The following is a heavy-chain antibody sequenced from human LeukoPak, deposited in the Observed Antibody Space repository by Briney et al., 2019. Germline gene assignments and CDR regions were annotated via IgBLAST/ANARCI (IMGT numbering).Heavy chain of an antibody. CDR2: IYCGGGT. CDR1: GFTVSSNY. CDR3: ARGHPTVTQARGVFDP. J-gene: IGHJ5*02. V-gene: IGHV3-66*01. D-gene: IGHD4-11*01. Sequence: GGSDRLSCAAYGFTVSSNYMNWVGLAPGKGLEWVSVIYCGGGTNYADSVKGRFTISRDNPKNMLYLLMNSLRAEDTAVYYCARGHPTVTQARGVFDPCGQGTVLPVSS.